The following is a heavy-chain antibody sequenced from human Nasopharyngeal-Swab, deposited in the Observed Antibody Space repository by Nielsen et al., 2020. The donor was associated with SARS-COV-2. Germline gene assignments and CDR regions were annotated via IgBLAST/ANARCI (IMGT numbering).Heavy chain of an antibody. CDR1: GFTVSSNY. J-gene: IGHJ4*02. CDR3: ARDSVSGYGHGY. CDR2: IYSGGST. D-gene: IGHD5-12*01. Sequence: GESLKISCAASGFTVSSNYMSWVRQAPGKGLEWVSVIYSGGSTYYADSVKGRFTISRDNSKKTLYLQMNSLRAEDTAVYYCARDSVSGYGHGYWGQGTLVTVSS. V-gene: IGHV3-53*01.